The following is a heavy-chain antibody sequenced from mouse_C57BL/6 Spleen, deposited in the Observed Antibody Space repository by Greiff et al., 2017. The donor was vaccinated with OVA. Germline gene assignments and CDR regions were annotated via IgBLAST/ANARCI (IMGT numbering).Heavy chain of an antibody. CDR3: ANDGSLRGFAY. Sequence: VQLQESGAELARPGASVKMSCKASGYTFTSYTMHWVKQRPGQGLEWIGYINPSSGYTKYNQKFKDKATLTADKSSSTAYMQLSSLTSEDSAVYYCANDGSLRGFAYWGQGTLVTVSA. D-gene: IGHD2-3*01. V-gene: IGHV1-4*01. CDR2: INPSSGYT. CDR1: GYTFTSYT. J-gene: IGHJ3*01.